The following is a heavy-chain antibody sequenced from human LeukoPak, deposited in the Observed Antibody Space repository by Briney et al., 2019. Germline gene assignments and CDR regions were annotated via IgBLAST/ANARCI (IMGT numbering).Heavy chain of an antibody. J-gene: IGHJ4*02. CDR3: ARDFSSSIPSCFY. Sequence: ASVKVSCKASGYTFTGYYMHWVRQAPGQGLEWMGWINPNSGGTNYAQKFQGRVTMTRDTSISTAYMELRSLRSDDTAVYYCARDFSSSIPSCFYWGQGTLVTVSS. CDR1: GYTFTGYY. D-gene: IGHD2-2*01. CDR2: INPNSGGT. V-gene: IGHV1-2*02.